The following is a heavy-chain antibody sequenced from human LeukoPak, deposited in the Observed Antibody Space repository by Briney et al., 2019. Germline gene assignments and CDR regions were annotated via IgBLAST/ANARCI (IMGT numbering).Heavy chain of an antibody. D-gene: IGHD6-19*01. Sequence: PSETLSLTCTVSGGSISSYYWSWIRQPPGKGLEWIGYIYYSGSTNYNPSLKSRVTISVDTSKNQFSLKLSSVTAADTAVYYCARDLSSGEFDPWGQGTLVTVSS. CDR1: GGSISSYY. J-gene: IGHJ5*02. CDR3: ARDLSSGEFDP. V-gene: IGHV4-59*01. CDR2: IYYSGST.